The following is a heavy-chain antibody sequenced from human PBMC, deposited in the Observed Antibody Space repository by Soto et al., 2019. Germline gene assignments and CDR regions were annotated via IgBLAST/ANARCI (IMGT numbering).Heavy chain of an antibody. D-gene: IGHD3-22*01. CDR2: IYYSGST. CDR3: ARGRPDYYDSSGYYFGGDFQH. CDR1: GGSFSGYY. J-gene: IGHJ1*01. V-gene: IGHV4-59*01. Sequence: PSETLSLTCAVYGGSFSGYYWSWIRQPPGKGLEWIGYIYYSGSTNYNPSLKSRVTISVDTSKNQFSLKLSSVTAADTAVYYCARGRPDYYDSSGYYFGGDFQHWGQGTLVTVSS.